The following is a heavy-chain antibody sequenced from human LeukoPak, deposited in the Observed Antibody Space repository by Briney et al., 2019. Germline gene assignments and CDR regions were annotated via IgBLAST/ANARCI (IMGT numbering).Heavy chain of an antibody. Sequence: KPSETLSLTCTVSGGSISSYYWSWIRQPPGKGLEWIGYVYYSGSTNYNPSFKSRVTISLDTSKNQVSLKLSSVTAADTAVYYCARDKGRSIVVRGYGMDVWGQGTTVTVSS. CDR1: GGSISSYY. V-gene: IGHV4-59*01. J-gene: IGHJ6*02. D-gene: IGHD2-2*01. CDR3: ARDKGRSIVVRGYGMDV. CDR2: VYYSGST.